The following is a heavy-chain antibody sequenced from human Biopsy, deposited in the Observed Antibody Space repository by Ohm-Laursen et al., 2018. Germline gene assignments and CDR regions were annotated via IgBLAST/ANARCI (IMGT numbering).Heavy chain of an antibody. J-gene: IGHJ3*02. D-gene: IGHD3-3*01. CDR3: GRRGVVITHDAFDT. Sequence: SDTLSLTCAVYNVSFSSFYWSWIRQPPGKGLEWIGDVYYSGSTNRNPSLKSRVTILVDTSKNQFSLKLNSVTAADTAVYYCGRRGVVITHDAFDTWGQGTMVTVPS. CDR2: VYYSGST. V-gene: IGHV4-59*08. CDR1: NVSFSSFY.